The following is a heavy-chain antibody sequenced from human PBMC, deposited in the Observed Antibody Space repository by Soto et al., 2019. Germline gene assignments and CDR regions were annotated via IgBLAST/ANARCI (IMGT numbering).Heavy chain of an antibody. Sequence: EVQLVESGGGLIQPGGSLRLSCAASGFTVSSNYMSWVRQAPGKGLEWVSVIYSGGSTYYADSVKGRFTISRDNSKNTLYLQMNSLRAEDTAVYYCARYAPDGYNPSLDVWGQGTTVTVSS. CDR2: IYSGGST. CDR1: GFTVSSNY. D-gene: IGHD5-12*01. CDR3: ARYAPDGYNPSLDV. J-gene: IGHJ6*02. V-gene: IGHV3-53*01.